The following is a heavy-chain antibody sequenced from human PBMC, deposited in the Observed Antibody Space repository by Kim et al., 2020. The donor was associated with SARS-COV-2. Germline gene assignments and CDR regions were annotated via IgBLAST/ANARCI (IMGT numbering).Heavy chain of an antibody. CDR2: T. D-gene: IGHD2-15*01. J-gene: IGHJ5*02. Sequence: TKYSRAFQGRMTITRDTSAGTVYMEMSSLTSEATAIYYCARGWSATGIDPWGQGTLVTVSS. CDR3: ARGWSATGIDP. V-gene: IGHV1-3*01.